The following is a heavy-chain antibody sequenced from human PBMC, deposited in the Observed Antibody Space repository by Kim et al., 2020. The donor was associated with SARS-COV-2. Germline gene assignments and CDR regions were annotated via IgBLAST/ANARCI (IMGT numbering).Heavy chain of an antibody. CDR1: GGSISSYY. V-gene: IGHV4-59*13. CDR2: IYYSGST. Sequence: SETLSLTCTVSGGSISSYYWSWIRQPPGKGLEWIGYIYYSGSTNYNPSLKSRVTISVDTSKNQFSLKLSSVTAADTAVYYCARVDYGSGSYYPDYWGQGTLVTVSS. CDR3: ARVDYGSGSYYPDY. J-gene: IGHJ4*02. D-gene: IGHD3-10*01.